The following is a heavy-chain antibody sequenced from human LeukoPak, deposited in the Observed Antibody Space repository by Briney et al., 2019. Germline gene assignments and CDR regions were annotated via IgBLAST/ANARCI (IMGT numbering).Heavy chain of an antibody. Sequence: ASGKVSCKASGGTFTSYAISWVRQAPGQGLEWMGGIIPIFGTANYAQKFQGRVTITTDESTSTAYMEVSSLRSEDTAVYYCARASSKEMATIGFDYWGQGTLVTVSS. J-gene: IGHJ4*02. CDR1: GGTFTSYA. CDR2: IIPIFGTA. D-gene: IGHD5-24*01. CDR3: ARASSKEMATIGFDY. V-gene: IGHV1-69*05.